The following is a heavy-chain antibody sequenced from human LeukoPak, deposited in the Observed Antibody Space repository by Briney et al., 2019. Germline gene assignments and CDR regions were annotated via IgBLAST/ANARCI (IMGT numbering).Heavy chain of an antibody. Sequence: AGGSLRLSCVASGFTFSSYGMSWVRQAPGKGLEWVSAISGNAADTFYADSVKGRFTISRDNSKNTLYLQMKSLRVEDTALYHCAKMGGVSESNARTFDPWGQGTLVTVSS. J-gene: IGHJ5*02. CDR3: AKMGGVSESNARTFDP. D-gene: IGHD3-16*01. V-gene: IGHV3-23*01. CDR2: ISGNAADT. CDR1: GFTFSSYG.